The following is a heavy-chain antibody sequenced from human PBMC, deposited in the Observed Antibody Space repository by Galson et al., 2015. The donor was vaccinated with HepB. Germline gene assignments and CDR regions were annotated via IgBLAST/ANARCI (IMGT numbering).Heavy chain of an antibody. Sequence: SLRLSCAASGFTFSSYAMHWVRQAPGKGLELVAIIPYDGNNKYYADSVKGRFTISRDNSKNTLYLQMNSLTEDDTAVYYCVRASLGYCVNGVCYMIDYWGQGTLVTVSS. CDR2: IPYDGNNK. CDR3: VRASLGYCVNGVCYMIDY. D-gene: IGHD2-8*01. CDR1: GFTFSSYA. J-gene: IGHJ4*02. V-gene: IGHV3-30-3*01.